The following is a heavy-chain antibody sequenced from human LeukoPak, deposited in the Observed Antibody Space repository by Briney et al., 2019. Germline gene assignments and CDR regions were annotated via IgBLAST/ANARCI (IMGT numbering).Heavy chain of an antibody. CDR1: GGSFSGYY. D-gene: IGHD3-3*01. J-gene: IGHJ5*02. Sequence: PSETLSLTCAVHGGSFSGYYWSWIRQPPGKGLEWIGEINHSGSTNYNPSLKSRVTISVDTSKDQFSLKLSSVTAADTAVYYCARARRYYDFWSGPESWFDPWGQGTLVTVSS. CDR3: ARARRYYDFWSGPESWFDP. CDR2: INHSGST. V-gene: IGHV4-34*01.